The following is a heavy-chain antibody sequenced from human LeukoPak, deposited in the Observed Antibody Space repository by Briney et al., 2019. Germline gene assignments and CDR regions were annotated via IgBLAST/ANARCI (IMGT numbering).Heavy chain of an antibody. CDR1: GFTFDDYG. Sequence: GGSLRLSCAASGFTFDDYGMSWVRQAPGKGLEWVSGINWNGGSTGYADSVKGRFTISRDNAKNSLYLQMNSLRAEDTALYYCARGDRTPAGIAVAGTVRSFGYWGQGTLVTVSP. V-gene: IGHV3-20*04. CDR2: INWNGGST. J-gene: IGHJ4*02. CDR3: ARGDRTPAGIAVAGTVRSFGY. D-gene: IGHD6-19*01.